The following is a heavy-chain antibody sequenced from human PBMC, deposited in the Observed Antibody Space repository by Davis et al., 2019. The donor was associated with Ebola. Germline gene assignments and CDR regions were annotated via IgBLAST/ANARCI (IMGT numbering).Heavy chain of an antibody. J-gene: IGHJ6*02. CDR2: ISYDGSNK. CDR1: GFTFSSYA. D-gene: IGHD6-13*01. CDR3: ARAISSSSSLWGHYYYGMDV. V-gene: IGHV3-30-3*01. Sequence: GESLKISCAASGFTFSSYAMHWVRQAPGKGLEWVAVISYDGSNKYYADSVKGRFTISRDNSKNTLYLQMNSLRAEDTAVYYCARAISSSSSLWGHYYYGMDVWGQGTTVTVSS.